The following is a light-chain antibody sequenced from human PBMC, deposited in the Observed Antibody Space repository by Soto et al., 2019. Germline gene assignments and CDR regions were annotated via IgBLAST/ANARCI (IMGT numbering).Light chain of an antibody. V-gene: IGKV3-20*01. Sequence: EIVLTQSQGTRSLSPGARATLSCRASQTVYHGYLAWYQQKPGQAPRLLIYGASNRATGIPDRFSGSGSGTDFTLTISRLEPEEVAMDDGQQLGTSRLTFGGGTKVDIK. CDR2: GAS. CDR3: QQLGTSRLT. CDR1: QTVYHGY. J-gene: IGKJ4*01.